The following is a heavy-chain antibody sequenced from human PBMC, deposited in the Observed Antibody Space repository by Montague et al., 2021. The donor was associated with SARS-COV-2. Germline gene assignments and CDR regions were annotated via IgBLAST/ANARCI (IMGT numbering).Heavy chain of an antibody. CDR1: GGSISSYY. V-gene: IGHV4-59*13. CDR2: MYHSGTT. CDR3: ARDFDY. J-gene: IGHJ4*02. Sequence: SETLSLTCTVSGGSISSYYWSWIRQPPGKGLEWIGDMYHSGTTNYNSYLKRRLPLSVDTATNQFSLTLSSVTAADTAVYYCARDFDYWGQGTLVTVSS.